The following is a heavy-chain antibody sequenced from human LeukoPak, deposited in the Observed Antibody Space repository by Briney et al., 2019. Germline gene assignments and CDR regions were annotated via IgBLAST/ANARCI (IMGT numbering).Heavy chain of an antibody. CDR2: INPNSGGT. J-gene: IGHJ4*02. D-gene: IGHD6-19*01. V-gene: IGHV1-2*02. CDR1: GYTFTGYY. Sequence: ASVKVSCKAFGYTFTGYYMHWVRQAPGQGLEWMGWINPNSGGTNYAQKFQGRVTMTRDTSISTAYMELSRLRSDDTAVYYCARLAVAGARVGTHYFDYWGQGTLVTVSS. CDR3: ARLAVAGARVGTHYFDY.